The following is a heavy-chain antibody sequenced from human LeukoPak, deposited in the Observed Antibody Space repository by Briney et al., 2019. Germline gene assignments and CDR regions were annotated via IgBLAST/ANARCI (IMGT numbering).Heavy chain of an antibody. CDR3: AKIQAYCGGDCYSLGYFDY. CDR1: GITFSSYA. CDR2: ISGSGGST. Sequence: GGSLRLSCAASGITFSSYAMSWVRQAPGKGLEWVSVISGSGGSTHYADSVKGRFTISRDNSKNTLYLQMNSLRAEDAAVYYCAKIQAYCGGDCYSLGYFDYWGQGTLVTVSS. D-gene: IGHD2-21*02. V-gene: IGHV3-23*01. J-gene: IGHJ4*02.